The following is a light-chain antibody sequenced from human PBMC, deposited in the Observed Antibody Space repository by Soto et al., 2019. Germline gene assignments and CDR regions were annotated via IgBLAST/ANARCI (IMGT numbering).Light chain of an antibody. CDR1: QSVSSSY. Sequence: EIVLTQSPGTLSLSPGERATLSCMAIQSVSSSYLAWYQQKPGQAPRLLIYGASSRATGIPARFSGSGSGTDFTLTISSLQSEDFAVYYCQQYSNWPSWTFGQGTKVDIK. CDR3: QQYSNWPSWT. V-gene: IGKV3-20*01. J-gene: IGKJ1*01. CDR2: GAS.